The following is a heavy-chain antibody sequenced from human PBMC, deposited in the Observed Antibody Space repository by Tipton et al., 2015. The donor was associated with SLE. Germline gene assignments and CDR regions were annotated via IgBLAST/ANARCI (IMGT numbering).Heavy chain of an antibody. J-gene: IGHJ4*02. CDR1: GFKFDDCA. D-gene: IGHD1-14*01. V-gene: IGHV3-74*01. Sequence: SLRLSCAASGFKFDDCAMHWVRQRPGKGLVWVSRINSDGSITNYADSVKGRFTISGDNSKTTLFLQMSSLRPEDTAVYYCAKEGPTGYYFDYWGQGTLVTVSS. CDR3: AKEGPTGYYFDY. CDR2: INSDGSIT.